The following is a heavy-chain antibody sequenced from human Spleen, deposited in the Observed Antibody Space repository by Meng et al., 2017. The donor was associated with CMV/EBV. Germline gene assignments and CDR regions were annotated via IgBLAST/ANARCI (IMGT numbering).Heavy chain of an antibody. D-gene: IGHD1-7*01. CDR3: ARDRSISGTTGWFDP. V-gene: IGHV1-2*02. CDR2: INPNSGGT. J-gene: IGHJ5*02. Sequence: ASVQVSCKASGYTFNGYYMHWVRQAPGQGLEWMGWINPNSGGTNYAQKFQGRVTLTRDTSISTAYMELSRLRSDDTAVYYCARDRSISGTTGWFDPWGQGTLVTVSS. CDR1: GYTFNGYY.